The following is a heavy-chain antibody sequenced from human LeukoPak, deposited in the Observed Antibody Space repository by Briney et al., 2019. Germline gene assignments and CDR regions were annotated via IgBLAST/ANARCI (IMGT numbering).Heavy chain of an antibody. J-gene: IGHJ4*02. CDR1: GYTFTSYG. CDR3: ARGLADYYGSGSHFDY. Sequence: ASVKVSCKASGYTFTSYGISWVRQAPGQGLEWMGWISAYNGNTNYAQKLQGRVTMTTGTSTSTAYMELRSLRSDDTAVYYCARGLADYYGSGSHFDYWGQGTLVTVSS. D-gene: IGHD3-10*01. V-gene: IGHV1-18*01. CDR2: ISAYNGNT.